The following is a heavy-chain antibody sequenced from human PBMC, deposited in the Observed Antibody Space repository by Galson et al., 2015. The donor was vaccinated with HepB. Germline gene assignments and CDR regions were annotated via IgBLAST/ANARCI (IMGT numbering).Heavy chain of an antibody. CDR2: INHSGST. J-gene: IGHJ4*02. CDR1: GGSFRGNY. V-gene: IGHV4-34*01. Sequence: ETLSLTCAVYGGSFRGNYWSWIRQSPPKGLEWIGEINHSGSTNYNPSLKSRVTISIDTSKNQFSLKLSSVTAADTAVYYCAGYSSAWASFDYWGQGTLVTVSS. CDR3: AGYSSAWASFDY. D-gene: IGHD6-19*01.